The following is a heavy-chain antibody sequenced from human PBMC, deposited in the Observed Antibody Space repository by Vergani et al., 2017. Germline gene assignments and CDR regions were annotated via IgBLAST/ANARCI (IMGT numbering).Heavy chain of an antibody. CDR2: IVVGSGKT. D-gene: IGHD6-13*01. CDR1: GFTFTSSA. V-gene: IGHV1-58*01. CDR3: TASLWQLDYYYYYMDV. Sequence: QMQLVQSGPEVKKPGTSVKVSCKASGFTFTSSAVQWVRQARGQRLEWKGWIVVGSGKTNYAQKFQERVTITRDMSTSTAYMELSSLRSEDTAVYYCTASLWQLDYYYYYMDVWGKGTTVTVSS. J-gene: IGHJ6*03.